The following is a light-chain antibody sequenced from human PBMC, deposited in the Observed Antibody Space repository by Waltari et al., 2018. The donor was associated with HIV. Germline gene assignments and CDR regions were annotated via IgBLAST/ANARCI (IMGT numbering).Light chain of an antibody. Sequence: QSALTQPASVSGSPGQSITISCTGTSNDVGGHNYVSWYQHHPGKAPKLLIYEVSNRPSGVSNRFSGSKSGNTASMTISGLQAEDEADYYCNSYRSSTTPCVFGTGTKVTVL. J-gene: IGLJ1*01. V-gene: IGLV2-14*01. CDR3: NSYRSSTTPCV. CDR2: EVS. CDR1: SNDVGGHNY.